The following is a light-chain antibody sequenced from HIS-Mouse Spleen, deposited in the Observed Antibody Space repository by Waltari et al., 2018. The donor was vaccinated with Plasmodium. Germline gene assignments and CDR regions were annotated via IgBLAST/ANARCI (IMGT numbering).Light chain of an antibody. V-gene: IGKV1-5*03. CDR3: QQYNSYSWT. CDR1: QSISSW. J-gene: IGKJ1*01. Sequence: DIQMTQSPSTLSASVGDRVTIPCRASQSISSWLAWYQPKPGKAPKLLIYKASSLESGVPSRFSGSGSGTEFTLTISSLQPNDFATYYCQQYNSYSWTFGQGTKVEIK. CDR2: KAS.